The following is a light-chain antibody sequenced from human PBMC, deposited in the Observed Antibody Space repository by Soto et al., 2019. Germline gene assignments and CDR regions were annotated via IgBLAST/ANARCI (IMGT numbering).Light chain of an antibody. J-gene: IGKJ1*01. CDR1: QSLVHSNGDTY. CDR3: RQATNFPWT. V-gene: IGKV2-24*01. Sequence: DIVMTQTPLFLPVTLGQPASISCRSSQSLVHSNGDTYLSWFHQRPGQRPRLLIYQISNRFSGVPDRFMGSGAGTDLARKISRLDTEHARVCYWRQATNFPWTFGQGTKLDIK. CDR2: QIS.